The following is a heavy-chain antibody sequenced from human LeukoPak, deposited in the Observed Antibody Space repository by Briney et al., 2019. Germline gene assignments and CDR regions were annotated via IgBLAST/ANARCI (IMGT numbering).Heavy chain of an antibody. CDR2: ISYDGSNK. CDR1: GFTFSSYG. V-gene: IGHV3-30*18. Sequence: GGSLRLSCAASGFTFSSYGMHWVRQAPGKGLEWVAVISYDGSNKYYADSVKGRFTISRDNSKNTLYLQMNSLRAEDTAVYYCAKSSRPGYAPDYWGQGTLVTVSS. CDR3: AKSSRPGYAPDY. D-gene: IGHD2-2*01. J-gene: IGHJ4*02.